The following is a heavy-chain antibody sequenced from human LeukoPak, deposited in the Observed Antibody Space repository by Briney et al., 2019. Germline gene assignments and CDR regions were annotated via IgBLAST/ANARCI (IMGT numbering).Heavy chain of an antibody. CDR1: GFTVSSNY. V-gene: IGHV3-66*01. CDR3: ARGLVIAATKAFDY. D-gene: IGHD5-12*01. CDR2: IYSGGST. J-gene: IGHJ4*02. Sequence: PGGSLRLSCADSGFTVSSNYMRWVRQAPGKGLEWVSVIYSGGSTYYADSVKGRFTISRDNSKNTLYLQMNSLRAEDTAVYYCARGLVIAATKAFDYWGQGTLVTVSS.